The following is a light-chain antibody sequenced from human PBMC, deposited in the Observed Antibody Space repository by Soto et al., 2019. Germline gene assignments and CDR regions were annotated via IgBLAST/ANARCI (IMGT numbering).Light chain of an antibody. Sequence: SALTQPASVSGSPGQSITISCTGTSSDVGGYNYVSWCQQPPGKAPKLIIYAVSNRPSGVSNRFSGSKSGNTASLTITGLQADDEGDYYCAAWDDSLNGYVFGTGTKVTVL. CDR3: AAWDDSLNGYV. V-gene: IGLV2-14*01. CDR1: SSDVGGYNY. J-gene: IGLJ1*01. CDR2: AVS.